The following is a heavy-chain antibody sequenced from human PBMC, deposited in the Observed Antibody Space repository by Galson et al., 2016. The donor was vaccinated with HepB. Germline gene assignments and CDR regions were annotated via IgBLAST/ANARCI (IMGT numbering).Heavy chain of an antibody. V-gene: IGHV1-3*01. CDR1: GYKFTRYG. CDR2: VNGGNDST. J-gene: IGHJ4*02. CDR3: ARGAMEFDN. Sequence: SCKASGYKFTRYGIHWVRQAPGQRLEWMGGVNGGNDSTKYSQKFQARVTITRDAFASTVYMELRGLTTEDTAVYYCARGAMEFDNWGQGTLVTVSS. D-gene: IGHD5-18*01.